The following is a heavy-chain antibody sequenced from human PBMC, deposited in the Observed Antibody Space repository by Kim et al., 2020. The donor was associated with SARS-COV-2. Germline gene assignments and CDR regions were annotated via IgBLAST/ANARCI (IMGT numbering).Heavy chain of an antibody. J-gene: IGHJ6*02. D-gene: IGHD3-10*01. Sequence: PKLQGRVTMTTDTATSTAYMELRSLRSDDTAVYYCARRDYYGSGSYFLDVWGQGTTVTVSS. V-gene: IGHV1-18*01. CDR3: ARRDYYGSGSYFLDV.